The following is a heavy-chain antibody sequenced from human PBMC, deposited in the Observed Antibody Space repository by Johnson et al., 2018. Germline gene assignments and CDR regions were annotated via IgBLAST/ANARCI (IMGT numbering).Heavy chain of an antibody. D-gene: IGHD4-17*01. Sequence: VQLVESGGGVVRHGGSLRLSCAASGFTFNDYGMTWVRQAPGKGLEWVSGINRNGGRTGYADSVKGRFTIARENAKNSLYLQMNSLRAEDTALYYCARARMPYGDYLEYFQHWGQGTLVTVSS. CDR1: GFTFNDYG. CDR2: INRNGGRT. V-gene: IGHV3-20*04. CDR3: ARARMPYGDYLEYFQH. J-gene: IGHJ1*01.